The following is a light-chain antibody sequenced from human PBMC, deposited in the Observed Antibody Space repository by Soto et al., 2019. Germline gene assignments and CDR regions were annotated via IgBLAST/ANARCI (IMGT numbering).Light chain of an antibody. V-gene: IGLV2-14*01. J-gene: IGLJ1*01. CDR3: SSYTSSSSLYV. Sequence: QSVLTQPASVSGSPGQSITISCTGTSSDVGGYNYVSWYQQHPGKAPKLMIYDVSNRPSGVSNRFSGSKSGNTASLTISGLQAEDESDYYCSSYTSSSSLYVFGTGTNVNVL. CDR1: SSDVGGYNY. CDR2: DVS.